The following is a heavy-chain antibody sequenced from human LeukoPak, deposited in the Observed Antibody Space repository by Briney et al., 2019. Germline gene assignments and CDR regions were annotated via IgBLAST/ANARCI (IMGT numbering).Heavy chain of an antibody. D-gene: IGHD5-24*01. CDR1: GGSFSGYY. CDR3: SRGRRDGYTGPWYFDL. J-gene: IGHJ2*01. CDR2: INYSGST. V-gene: IGHV4-34*01. Sequence: SETLSLTCAVYGGSFSGYYWSWIRQPPGKGLEWMGEINYSGSTNYNPSLESRVTISVDTSKNQFSLKLSSVTAADTAVYYCSRGRRDGYTGPWYFDLWGRGTLVTVSS.